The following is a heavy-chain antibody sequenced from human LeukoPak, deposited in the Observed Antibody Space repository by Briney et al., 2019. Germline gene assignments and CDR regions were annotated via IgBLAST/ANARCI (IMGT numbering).Heavy chain of an antibody. CDR2: IYPRGST. D-gene: IGHD7-27*01. CDR3: ARFSPRAMGNYLDF. Sequence: PSQTLPLTFAVSGGSISSGSYSWSWIRQPPGKGLEWIGYIYPRGSTYYNPSLKSRVILSLDKSANQFSLNLSSVTAADTAVYYCARFSPRAMGNYLDFWGQGTLVTVSS. CDR1: GGSISSGSYS. J-gene: IGHJ4*02. V-gene: IGHV4-30-2*01.